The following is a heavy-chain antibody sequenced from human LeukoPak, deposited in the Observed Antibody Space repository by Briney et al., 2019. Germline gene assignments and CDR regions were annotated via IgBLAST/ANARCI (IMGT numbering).Heavy chain of an antibody. D-gene: IGHD4-23*01. V-gene: IGHV3-66*01. CDR2: IYSDGST. J-gene: IGHJ4*02. CDR1: GFTFSSYA. Sequence: PGGSLRLSCAASGFTFSSYAMSWVRQAPGKKLEWVSDIYSDGSTFYADSVKGRFTISRDNSKNTLYLQMNSLRAEDTAVYYCARESYGGNSAGGFEYWGQGTLVTVSS. CDR3: ARESYGGNSAGGFEY.